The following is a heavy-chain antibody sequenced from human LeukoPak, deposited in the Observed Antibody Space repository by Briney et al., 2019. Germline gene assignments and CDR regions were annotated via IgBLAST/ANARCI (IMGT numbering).Heavy chain of an antibody. V-gene: IGHV4-39*01. CDR2: IYYSGST. D-gene: IGHD2-21*01. J-gene: IGHJ5*02. Sequence: PSETLSLTCTVSGGSISSSNHYWGWIRQPPGKGLEWIGSIYYSGSTYYNPSLKSRVTISVDTSKNQFSLKLRSVTAADTAVYYCARHERVHCGGDCLNWFDPWGQGTLVIVSS. CDR1: GGSISSSNHY. CDR3: ARHERVHCGGDCLNWFDP.